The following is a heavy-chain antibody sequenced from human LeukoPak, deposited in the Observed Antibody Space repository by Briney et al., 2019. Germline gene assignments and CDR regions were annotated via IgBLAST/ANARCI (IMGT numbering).Heavy chain of an antibody. CDR1: GFTFSSYS. CDR3: ARDDYYDSSVYYYYYYGMDV. Sequence: PGGSLRLSCAASGFTFSSYSMNWVRQAPGKGLEWVSYISSSSSTIYYADSVKGRFTISRDNAKNSLYLQMNSLRDEDTAVYYCARDDYYDSSVYYYYYYGMDVWGQGTTVTVSS. D-gene: IGHD3-22*01. V-gene: IGHV3-48*02. CDR2: ISSSSSTI. J-gene: IGHJ6*02.